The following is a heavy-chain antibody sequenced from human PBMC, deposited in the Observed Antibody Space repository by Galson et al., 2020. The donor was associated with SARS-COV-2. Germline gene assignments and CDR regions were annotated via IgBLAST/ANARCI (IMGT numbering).Heavy chain of an antibody. Sequence: SETLSLTCAVSGGSISSSNWWSWVRQPPGKGREWIGEIYHSGSTNYNPSLKSRVTISVDKSKNQFSLKLSSVTAADTAVYYCASVLWSGYYFDYWGQGTLVTVSS. CDR1: GGSISSSNW. CDR3: ASVLWSGYYFDY. D-gene: IGHD3-3*01. V-gene: IGHV4-4*02. CDR2: IYHSGST. J-gene: IGHJ4*02.